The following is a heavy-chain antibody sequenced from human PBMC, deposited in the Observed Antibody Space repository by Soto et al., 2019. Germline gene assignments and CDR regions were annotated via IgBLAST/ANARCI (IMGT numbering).Heavy chain of an antibody. Sequence: EVQLVESGGGLVQPGGSLRLSCAASGFTFRPYWIHWVRQAPGKGLVWVSRINGDGSSTNYADSVKGRFTISRDNAKNTVYLQMNSLRAEDTAVYYCARDTNWQPDYWGQGTLVTVSS. J-gene: IGHJ4*02. CDR3: ARDTNWQPDY. V-gene: IGHV3-74*01. CDR1: GFTFRPYW. D-gene: IGHD7-27*01. CDR2: INGDGSST.